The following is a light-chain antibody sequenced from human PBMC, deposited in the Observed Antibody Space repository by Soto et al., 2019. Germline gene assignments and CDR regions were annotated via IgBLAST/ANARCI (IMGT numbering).Light chain of an antibody. V-gene: IGKV3-20*01. CDR2: DAS. CDR1: QSVRSER. CDR3: QQYGSSGT. J-gene: IGKJ1*01. Sequence: EIVLTQSPATLSLSPGERATLSCRASQSVRSERLAWYQQKRGKAPTLLIFDASSRASGTPERLSGSGSGTDFTLTIRRLEPEDFAVYYCQQYGSSGTFGQGTKVDIK.